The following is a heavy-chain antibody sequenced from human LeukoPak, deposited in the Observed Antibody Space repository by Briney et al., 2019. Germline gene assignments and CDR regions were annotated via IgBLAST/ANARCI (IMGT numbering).Heavy chain of an antibody. V-gene: IGHV2-70*04. D-gene: IGHD2-2*01. J-gene: IGHJ4*02. CDR1: GFSLSTNTMR. CDR2: VDWDDDK. CDR3: ARTAGCSGTSCSFDY. Sequence: SGPTLVNPTQTLTLTCTFSGFSLSTNTMRVSWIRQPPGKALEWLARVDWDDDKFYNPSLKTRLTIPKDTSKNQVVLTLTNMDPVDTATYYCARTAGCSGTSCSFDYWGQGTLVTVSS.